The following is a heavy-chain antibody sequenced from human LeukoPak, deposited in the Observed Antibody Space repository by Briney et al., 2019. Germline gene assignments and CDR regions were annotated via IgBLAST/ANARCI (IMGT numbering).Heavy chain of an antibody. CDR2: ISGSGGST. D-gene: IGHD2-15*01. V-gene: IGHV3-23*01. CDR1: GFTFSSYA. J-gene: IGHJ4*02. Sequence: GGTLRLSCAASGFTFSSYAMSWVRQAPGKGLEWVSAISGSGGSTYYADSVKGRFTISRDNSKNTLYLQMNSLRAEDTAVYYCAKTSDDPLGYCSGGSCRRRPFDYWGQGTLVTVSS. CDR3: AKTSDDPLGYCSGGSCRRRPFDY.